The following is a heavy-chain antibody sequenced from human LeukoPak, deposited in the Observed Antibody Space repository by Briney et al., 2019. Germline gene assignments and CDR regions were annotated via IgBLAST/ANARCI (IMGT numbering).Heavy chain of an antibody. CDR1: GYTFTSYG. V-gene: IGHV1-18*01. CDR2: ISAYNGNT. D-gene: IGHD3-22*01. CDR3: ARTGYYDSSGYYYRMNYYYYMDV. J-gene: IGHJ6*03. Sequence: ASVKVSCKASGYTFTSYGISWVRQAPGQGLEWMGWISAYNGNTNYAQKLQCRVTMTTDTSTSTAYMELRSLRSDDTAVYYCARTGYYDSSGYYYRMNYYYYMDVWGKGTTVTISS.